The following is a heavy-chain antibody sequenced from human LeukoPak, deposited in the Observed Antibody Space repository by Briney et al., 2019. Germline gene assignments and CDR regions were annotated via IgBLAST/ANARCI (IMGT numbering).Heavy chain of an antibody. J-gene: IGHJ5*02. V-gene: IGHV4-39*07. CDR1: GGSISSSSYY. Sequence: SETLSLTCTVSGGSISSSSYYWGWIRQPPGKGLEWIGSIYYSGSTYHNPSLKSRVTISVDTSKNQFSLKLSSVTAADTAVYYCARDFPYYYDSSGYSWGQGTLVTVSS. D-gene: IGHD3-22*01. CDR2: IYYSGST. CDR3: ARDFPYYYDSSGYS.